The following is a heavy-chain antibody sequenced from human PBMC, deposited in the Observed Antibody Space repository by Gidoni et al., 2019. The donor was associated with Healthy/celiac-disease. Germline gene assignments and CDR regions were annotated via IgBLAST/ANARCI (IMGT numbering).Heavy chain of an antibody. J-gene: IGHJ5*02. Sequence: EVQLVESGGGLVKPGGSLSLSCAASGFTFSSYSMNWVRQAPGKGLEWVSSSSSSSSYIYYADSVKGRFTISRDNAKNSLYLQMNSLRAEDTAVYYCARDLLFPDWFDPWGQGTLVTVSS. CDR2: SSSSSSYI. CDR3: ARDLLFPDWFDP. CDR1: GFTFSSYS. V-gene: IGHV3-21*01.